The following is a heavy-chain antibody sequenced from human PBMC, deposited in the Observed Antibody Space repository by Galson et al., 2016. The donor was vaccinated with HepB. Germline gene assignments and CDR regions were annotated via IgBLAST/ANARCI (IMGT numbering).Heavy chain of an antibody. D-gene: IGHD1-1*01. CDR1: GFTFSSYA. CDR2: ISGTDGRT. Sequence: SLRLSCAASGFTFSSYAMSWVRQAPGKGLEWVSGISGTDGRTLYAESVKGRFTISRDNSKNTLYLQMNSLRADDTAVYYCAKESGLWNVKTDFDYWGQGTVVTVSS. J-gene: IGHJ4*02. CDR3: AKESGLWNVKTDFDY. V-gene: IGHV3-23*01.